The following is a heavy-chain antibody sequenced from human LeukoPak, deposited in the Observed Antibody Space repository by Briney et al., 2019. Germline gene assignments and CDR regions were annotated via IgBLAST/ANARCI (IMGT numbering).Heavy chain of an antibody. Sequence: GGSLKIACKASGYSFTSYWIGWVRQMPGKGLEWMGIIYPGDSDIRYSPSFEGQVSISADTSMNTAYLHWSSLKASDTAMYFCVKPAGTGRWFDPWGQGTLVTVSS. V-gene: IGHV5-51*01. CDR1: GYSFTSYW. CDR3: VKPAGTGRWFDP. D-gene: IGHD2-8*02. J-gene: IGHJ5*02. CDR2: IYPGDSDI.